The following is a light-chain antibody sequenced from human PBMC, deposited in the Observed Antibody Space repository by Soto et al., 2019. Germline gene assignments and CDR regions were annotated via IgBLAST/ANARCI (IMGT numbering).Light chain of an antibody. J-gene: IGKJ5*01. CDR2: ETS. V-gene: IGKV3-11*01. Sequence: EIVLTQSPATLSLSPGERATLSCRASQGVSSSLAWYQKKPGQPPRLLIYETSNRATGIPARFSGRGSGTDFTLAISSLEPDDFAVYYCQQRSNWPPITFGQGTRLEI. CDR3: QQRSNWPPIT. CDR1: QGVSSS.